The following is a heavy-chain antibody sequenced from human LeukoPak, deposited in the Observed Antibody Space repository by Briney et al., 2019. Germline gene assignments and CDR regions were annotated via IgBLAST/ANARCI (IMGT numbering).Heavy chain of an antibody. Sequence: SETLSPTCTVSGGSISSSSYYWGWIRQPPGKGLEWIGNIFYSGSTYYNPSLKSRVTISVDTSKNQFSLKLSSVTAADTAVYYCARQNSYFDSWGQGTLVTVSS. V-gene: IGHV4-39*01. CDR2: IFYSGST. D-gene: IGHD1-7*01. CDR1: GGSISSSSYY. J-gene: IGHJ4*02. CDR3: ARQNSYFDS.